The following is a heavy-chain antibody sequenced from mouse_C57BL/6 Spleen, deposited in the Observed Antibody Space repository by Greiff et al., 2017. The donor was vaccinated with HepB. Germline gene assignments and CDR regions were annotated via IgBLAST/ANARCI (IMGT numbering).Heavy chain of an antibody. Sequence: EVQLQQSGPELVKPGASVKISCKASGYSFTGYYMNWVKQSPEKSLEWIGEINPSTGGTTYNQKFKAKATLTVDKSSSTAYMQLKSLTSEDSAVYYCANYYGSSPRAMDYWGQGTSVTVSS. CDR1: GYSFTGYY. CDR3: ANYYGSSPRAMDY. D-gene: IGHD1-1*01. V-gene: IGHV1-42*01. J-gene: IGHJ4*01. CDR2: INPSTGGT.